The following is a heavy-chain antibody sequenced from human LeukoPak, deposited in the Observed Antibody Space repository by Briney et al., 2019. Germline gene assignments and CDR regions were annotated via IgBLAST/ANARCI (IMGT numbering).Heavy chain of an antibody. Sequence: GGSLRLSCAASGFTFSSYGMHWVRQAPGKGLEWVAVISYDGSNKYYADSVKGRFTISRDNSKNTLYLQMNSLRAEDTAVYYCAIAVAGTSFDYWGQGALVTVSS. CDR2: ISYDGSNK. CDR3: AIAVAGTSFDY. V-gene: IGHV3-30*03. D-gene: IGHD6-19*01. J-gene: IGHJ4*02. CDR1: GFTFSSYG.